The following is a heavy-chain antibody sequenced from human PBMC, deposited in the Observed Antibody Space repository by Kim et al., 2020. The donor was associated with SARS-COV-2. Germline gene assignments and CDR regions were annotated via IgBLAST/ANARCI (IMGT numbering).Heavy chain of an antibody. CDR3: ARTLVLSGYYGMDV. J-gene: IGHJ6*02. V-gene: IGHV3-33*01. D-gene: IGHD3-10*01. Sequence: YADSVKGRFTISRDNSKNTRYLQMNSLRAEDTAVYCCARTLVLSGYYGMDVWGQGTTVTVSS.